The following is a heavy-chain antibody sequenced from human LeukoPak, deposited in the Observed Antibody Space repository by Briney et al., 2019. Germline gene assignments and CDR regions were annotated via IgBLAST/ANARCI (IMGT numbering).Heavy chain of an antibody. V-gene: IGHV6-1*01. CDR3: ARDRGLVWFGEPTIGGEFDY. J-gene: IGHJ4*02. CDR2: TYYRSKWYN. Sequence: SQTLSLTCAISGDSVSSNSAAWNWIRQSPSRGLEWLGRTYYRSKWYNDYAVSVKSRITINPDTSKNQFSLQLNSVTPEDTAVYYCARDRGLVWFGEPTIGGEFDYWGQGTLVTVSS. D-gene: IGHD3-10*01. CDR1: GDSVSSNSAA.